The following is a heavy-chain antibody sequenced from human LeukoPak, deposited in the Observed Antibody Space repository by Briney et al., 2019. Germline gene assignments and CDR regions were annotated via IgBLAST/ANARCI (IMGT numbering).Heavy chain of an antibody. J-gene: IGHJ3*02. V-gene: IGHV1-2*02. CDR2: INPNSGGT. D-gene: IGHD3-16*02. Sequence: ASVKVSCKASGYTFTGYYMHWVRQAPGQGLEWMGWINPNSGGTNYAQKFQGRVTMTRDTSISTAYMELSRLRSDDTAVYYCARVYDYIWGSYRYDAFGIWGQGTMVTVSS. CDR3: ARVYDYIWGSYRYDAFGI. CDR1: GYTFTGYY.